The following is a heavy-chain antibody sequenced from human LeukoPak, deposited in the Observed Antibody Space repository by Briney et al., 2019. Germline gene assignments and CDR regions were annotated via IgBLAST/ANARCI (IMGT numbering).Heavy chain of an antibody. CDR3: ARDLGHTGYDLYDY. Sequence: GGSLRLSCAASGFTLYKFALNWVRQAPGKGLEWGAKIKQDGSEKYYLDSVKGRLTISRNNAKNSLYLKMNILRVEDTAVYYCARDLGHTGYDLYDYWGQGTLVTVSS. CDR2: IKQDGSEK. D-gene: IGHD5-12*01. V-gene: IGHV3-7*01. CDR1: GFTLYKFA. J-gene: IGHJ4*02.